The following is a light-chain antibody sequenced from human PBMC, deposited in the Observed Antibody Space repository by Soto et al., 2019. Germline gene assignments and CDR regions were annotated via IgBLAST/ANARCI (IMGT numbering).Light chain of an antibody. CDR2: GVS. J-gene: IGKJ2*01. CDR1: QAVISGY. V-gene: IGKV3-20*01. CDR3: QQYGVPPFN. Sequence: EIVLTQSPGALSLSPGEGATLSCRASQAVISGYLAWYQQKPGQAPRLLMYGVSSRPTGISDRFSGSGSGTELTLTITRLEPEDFALYYCQQYGVPPFNFGQGTKRQIK.